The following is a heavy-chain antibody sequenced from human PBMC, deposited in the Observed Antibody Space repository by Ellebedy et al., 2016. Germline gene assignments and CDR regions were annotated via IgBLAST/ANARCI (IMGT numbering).Heavy chain of an antibody. CDR3: ARAMSGSGWYE. V-gene: IGHV3-33*01. J-gene: IGHJ4*02. CDR2: IWYDGSIK. CDR1: GFTFSSYG. D-gene: IGHD6-19*01. Sequence: GESLKISCAASGFTFSSYGMHWVRQAPGKGLEWVAVIWYDGSIKYYADSVKGRFTISRDNSKSTLYLQMNSLRAEETAVYYCARAMSGSGWYEWGQGTLVTVSS.